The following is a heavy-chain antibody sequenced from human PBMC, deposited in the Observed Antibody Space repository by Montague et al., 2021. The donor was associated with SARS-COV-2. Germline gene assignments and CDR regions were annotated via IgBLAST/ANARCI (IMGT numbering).Heavy chain of an antibody. CDR3: ASPTYYYDSSGSDAFDI. CDR2: IYYSGSI. V-gene: IGHV4-39*01. Sequence: SETLSLTCTVSGGSISSSSYYWGWIRQPPGKGLEWIGSIYYSGSIYYNPSLKSRVTISVDASKNQFSLKLSSVTAADTAVYYCASPTYYYDSSGSDAFDIWAKGQWSPSLQ. J-gene: IGHJ3*02. D-gene: IGHD3-22*01. CDR1: GGSISSSSYY.